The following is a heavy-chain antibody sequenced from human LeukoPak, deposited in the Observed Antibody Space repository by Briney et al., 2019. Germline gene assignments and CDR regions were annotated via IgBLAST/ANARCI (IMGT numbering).Heavy chain of an antibody. CDR2: IYYSGST. D-gene: IGHD4-11*01. V-gene: IGHV4-59*01. Sequence: SETLSLTCAVSGGSISSYYWSWIRQPPGKGLEWIGYIYYSGSTNYNPSLKSRVTISVDTSKNQFSLKLSSVTAADTAVYYCARVDYSNYGNYYYMDVWGKGTTVTVSS. J-gene: IGHJ6*03. CDR1: GGSISSYY. CDR3: ARVDYSNYGNYYYMDV.